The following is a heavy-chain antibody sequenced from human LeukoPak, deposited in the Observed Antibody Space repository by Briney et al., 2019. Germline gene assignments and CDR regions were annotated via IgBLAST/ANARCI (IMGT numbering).Heavy chain of an antibody. D-gene: IGHD6-19*01. Sequence: GASVKVSCEASGYTFTSYDINWVRQATGQGLEWMGWMNPNSGNTGYAQKFQGRVTMTRNTSISTAYMELSSLRSEDTAVYYCARYSSGWYSGGMDVWGQGTTVTVSS. J-gene: IGHJ6*02. V-gene: IGHV1-8*01. CDR2: MNPNSGNT. CDR3: ARYSSGWYSGGMDV. CDR1: GYTFTSYD.